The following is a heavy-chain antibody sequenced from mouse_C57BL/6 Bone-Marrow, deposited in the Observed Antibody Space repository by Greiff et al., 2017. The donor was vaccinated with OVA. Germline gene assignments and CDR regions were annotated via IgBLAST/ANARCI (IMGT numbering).Heavy chain of an antibody. V-gene: IGHV1-80*01. Sequence: VKLMESGAELVKPGASVKISCKASGYAFSSYWMNWVKQRPGKGLEWIGQIYPGDGDTNYNGKIKGKATLTADKSSSTAYMQLSSLTSEDSAVYFCARDSNYGYWYFDVWGTGTTVTVSS. D-gene: IGHD2-5*01. CDR3: ARDSNYGYWYFDV. CDR1: GYAFSSYW. CDR2: IYPGDGDT. J-gene: IGHJ1*03.